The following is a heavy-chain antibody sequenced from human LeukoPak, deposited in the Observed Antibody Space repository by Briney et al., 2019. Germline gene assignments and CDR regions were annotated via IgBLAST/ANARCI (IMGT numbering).Heavy chain of an antibody. Sequence: ASVKVSCKASGYTFRSSGISWVRQAPGQGLEWMGWISAVNGDINYAQNFQGRVTMTTDTSTSTAYMELRSLTSDDTAVYYCARDLFLEWLSPTYDYWGQGTLVTVSS. CDR2: ISAVNGDI. J-gene: IGHJ4*02. D-gene: IGHD3-3*01. CDR1: GYTFRSSG. CDR3: ARDLFLEWLSPTYDY. V-gene: IGHV1-18*01.